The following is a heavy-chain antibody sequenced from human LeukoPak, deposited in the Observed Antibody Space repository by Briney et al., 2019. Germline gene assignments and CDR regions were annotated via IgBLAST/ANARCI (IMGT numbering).Heavy chain of an antibody. V-gene: IGHV4-39*07. CDR1: GGSISSYY. J-gene: IGHJ5*02. CDR3: AKGAGGFSYYNWFDP. CDR2: IYYSGTT. Sequence: SETLSLTCTVSGGSISSYYWGWIRQPPGKGLEWIGSIYYSGTTHYNPSLESRVTISVDTSKNQFSLKLASVTAADTAVYYCAKGAGGFSYYNWFDPWGQGTLVTVSS. D-gene: IGHD5-18*01.